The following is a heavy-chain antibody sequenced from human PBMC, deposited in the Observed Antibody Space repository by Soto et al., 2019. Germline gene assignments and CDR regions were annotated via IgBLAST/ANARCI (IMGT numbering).Heavy chain of an antibody. CDR1: GFTFSNYV. J-gene: IGHJ4*02. CDR3: AKEDVGGYYYSGL. D-gene: IGHD1-26*01. CDR2: ISNSGGST. Sequence: LRLSCAVSGFTFSNYVMSWVRQAPGKGLEWVSSISNSGGSTYYADSVKGRFTISRDNSKNTLYLQMNSLRAEDTAVYYCAKEDVGGYYYSGLWGRGTLVTVSS. V-gene: IGHV3-23*01.